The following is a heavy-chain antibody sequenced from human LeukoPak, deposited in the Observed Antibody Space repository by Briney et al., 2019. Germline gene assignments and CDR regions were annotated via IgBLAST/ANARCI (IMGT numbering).Heavy chain of an antibody. CDR2: ITGSGGNT. Sequence: GGSLRLSCAASGFTFSNYAMSWLRQAPGKGLEWVSAITGSGGNTYYADSVKGRFTISRDNSKNTVFLQMNSLRAEDTAVYYCAKWGDYDVLTGYYVSDYSSQGTLVTV. J-gene: IGHJ4*02. D-gene: IGHD3-9*01. CDR3: AKWGDYDVLTGYYVSDY. CDR1: GFTFSNYA. V-gene: IGHV3-23*01.